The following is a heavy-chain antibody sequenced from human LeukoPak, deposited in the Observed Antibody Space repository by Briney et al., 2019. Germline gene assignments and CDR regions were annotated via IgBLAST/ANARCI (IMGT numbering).Heavy chain of an antibody. D-gene: IGHD2-2*02. CDR1: GFTFSSYA. V-gene: IGHV3-30-3*01. CDR3: ARATVPAAIRYYYYGMDV. J-gene: IGHJ6*02. CDR2: ISYDGSNK. Sequence: GRSLRLSCAASGFTFSSYAMHWVRQAPGKGLEWVAVISYDGSNKYYADSVKGRFTISRDNSKNTLYPQMNSLRAEDTAVYYCARATVPAAIRYYYYGMDVWGQGTTVTVSS.